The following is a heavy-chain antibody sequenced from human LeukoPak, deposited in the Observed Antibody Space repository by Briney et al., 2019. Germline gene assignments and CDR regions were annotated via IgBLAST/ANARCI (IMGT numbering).Heavy chain of an antibody. V-gene: IGHV3-7*01. Sequence: PGGSLRLSWAASEFTFSSNWMSWVRQAPGKGLEWVGNIQLDGSEPYPVDSVEGRFTISRDNARNSLFLQKNSLRAEDTGVYYCAREESYGWNDYWGQGTLVTVSS. J-gene: IGHJ4*02. CDR2: IQLDGSEP. CDR3: AREESYGWNDY. D-gene: IGHD5-18*01. CDR1: EFTFSSNW.